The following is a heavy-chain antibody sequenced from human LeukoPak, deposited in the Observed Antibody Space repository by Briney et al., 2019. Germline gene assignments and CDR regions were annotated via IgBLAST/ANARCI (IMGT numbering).Heavy chain of an antibody. D-gene: IGHD4-17*01. CDR3: ARGGDYGFFYFDY. V-gene: IGHV3-33*01. Sequence: GGSLRLSCAASGFTFSSYGMHWVRQAPGKGLEWVALIWYDGSNKYYADSVKGRFTISRDNSKNTVYLQMNSLRAEDTAVYYCARGGDYGFFYFDYWGQGTLVTVSS. J-gene: IGHJ4*02. CDR2: IWYDGSNK. CDR1: GFTFSSYG.